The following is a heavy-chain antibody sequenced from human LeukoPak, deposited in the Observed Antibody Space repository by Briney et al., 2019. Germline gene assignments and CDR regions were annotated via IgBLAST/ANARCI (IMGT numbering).Heavy chain of an antibody. Sequence: GGSLTLSCAASGFTFSSYGMLWVRPAPGKGLEWVAVISYDGSNKYYADSVKGRFTISRDNSKNTLYLQMNSLRAEDTAVYYCAKATAAYYYCGMDVWGKGTTVTVSS. J-gene: IGHJ6*04. CDR3: AKATAAYYYCGMDV. CDR1: GFTFSSYG. V-gene: IGHV3-30*18. CDR2: ISYDGSNK. D-gene: IGHD2-2*01.